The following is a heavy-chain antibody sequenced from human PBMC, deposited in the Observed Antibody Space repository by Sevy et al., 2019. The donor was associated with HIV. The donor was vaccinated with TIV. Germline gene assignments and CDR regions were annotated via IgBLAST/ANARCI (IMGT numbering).Heavy chain of an antibody. J-gene: IGHJ4*02. CDR3: VKEETAPYFDC. CDR2: LNGDRT. CDR1: GFTFSTYA. V-gene: IGHV3-23*01. Sequence: GGSLRLSCAASGFTFSTYAVSWVRQAPGKGLEWVAALNGDRTYYAGSVKCRFTISRDNPKNTVYLQVNSLRVEDTDLYYCVKEETAPYFDCWGQGTLVTVSS. D-gene: IGHD2-21*02.